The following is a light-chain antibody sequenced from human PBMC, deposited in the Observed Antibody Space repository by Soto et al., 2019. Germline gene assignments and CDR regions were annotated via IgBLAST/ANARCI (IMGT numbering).Light chain of an antibody. Sequence: EIVMTQSPATLSVSPGERATLSCRASQSVSSNLAWYQQKPGQAPRLLIYGASSRATGIPDRFSGSGSGTDFTLTISRLEPEDCAVYYCQQRSDSITFGQGTRLEIK. CDR1: QSVSSN. CDR3: QQRSDSIT. V-gene: IGKV3D-20*02. J-gene: IGKJ5*01. CDR2: GAS.